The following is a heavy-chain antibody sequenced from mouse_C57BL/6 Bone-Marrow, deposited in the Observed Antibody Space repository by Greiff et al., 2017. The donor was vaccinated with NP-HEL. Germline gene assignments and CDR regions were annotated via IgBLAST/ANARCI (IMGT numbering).Heavy chain of an antibody. CDR3: AREEITTVVADY. D-gene: IGHD1-1*01. Sequence: VQLQQSGPVLVKPGASVKMSCKASGYTFTDYYMNWVKQSHGKSLEWIGVINPYNGGTSYNQKFKGKATLTVDKSSSTAYMELNSLTSEDSAVYYGAREEITTVVADYWGQGTTLTVSS. CDR2: INPYNGGT. CDR1: GYTFTDYY. V-gene: IGHV1-19*01. J-gene: IGHJ2*01.